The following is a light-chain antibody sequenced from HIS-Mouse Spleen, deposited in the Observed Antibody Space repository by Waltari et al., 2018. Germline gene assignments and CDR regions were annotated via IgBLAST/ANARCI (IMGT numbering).Light chain of an antibody. CDR1: ALPKTY. CDR3: YSTDSSGNHRV. V-gene: IGLV3-10*01. J-gene: IGLJ2*01. CDR2: EDS. Sequence: SYELTQPPSVSVSPGQTARITCSGDALPKTYAYWYQQKSGQAPVLVIYEDSKPPSGIPERFSGSSSGTMATLTISGAQVEDEADYYCYSTDSSGNHRVFGGGTKLTVL.